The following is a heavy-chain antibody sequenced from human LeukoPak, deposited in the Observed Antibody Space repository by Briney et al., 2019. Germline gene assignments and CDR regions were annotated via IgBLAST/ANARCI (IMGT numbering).Heavy chain of an antibody. CDR3: ARRLTTGGFFDY. J-gene: IGHJ4*02. CDR1: GFTFSDYY. V-gene: IGHV3-11*06. D-gene: IGHD4-11*01. Sequence: PGGSLRLSCAASGFTFSDYYMSWIRQAPGKGLEWVPYISSSSSYTNYADSVKGRFTISRDNAKNSLYLQMNSLRAEDTAVYYCARRLTTGGFFDYWGQGTLVTVSS. CDR2: ISSSSSYT.